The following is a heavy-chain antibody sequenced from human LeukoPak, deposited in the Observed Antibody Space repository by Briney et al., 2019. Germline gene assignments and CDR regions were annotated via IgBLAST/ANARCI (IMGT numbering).Heavy chain of an antibody. V-gene: IGHV4-38-2*02. D-gene: IGHD1-1*01. CDR3: ARVGSTDYYYYMDV. CDR2: IYHSGST. Sequence: SETLSLTCTVSGYSISSGYYWGWIRQPPGKGLEWIGSIYHSGSTYYNPSLKSRVTISVDTSKNQFSLKLSSVTAADTAVYYCARVGSTDYYYYMDVWGKGTTVTVSS. CDR1: GYSISSGYY. J-gene: IGHJ6*03.